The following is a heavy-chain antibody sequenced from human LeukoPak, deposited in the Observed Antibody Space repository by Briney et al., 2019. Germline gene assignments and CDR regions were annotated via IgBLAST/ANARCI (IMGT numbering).Heavy chain of an antibody. CDR2: IYSGGST. CDR3: ARGGTMVSVYFDY. V-gene: IGHV3-53*01. Sequence: GGSLRLSCAASGFTVSSNYMSWVRQAPGKGLEWVSVIYSGGSTYYADSVKGRFTISRDNSKNTLYLQMNSLRAEDTAVYYCARGGTMVSVYFDYWGKGTTVTVSS. CDR1: GFTVSSNY. J-gene: IGHJ4*03. D-gene: IGHD3-10*01.